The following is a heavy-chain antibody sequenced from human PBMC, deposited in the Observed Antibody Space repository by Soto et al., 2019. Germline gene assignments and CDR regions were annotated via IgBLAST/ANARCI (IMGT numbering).Heavy chain of an antibody. CDR2: IYYSGST. Sequence: LCGGSISSGGYYWSWIRQPPGKGLEWIGYIYYSGSTYYNPSLKSRVTISVDTSKNQFSLKLSSVTAADTAVYYCAREEGGGYDHRWFDPWGQGTLVTVSS. D-gene: IGHD5-12*01. V-gene: IGHV4-31*02. J-gene: IGHJ5*02. CDR3: AREEGGGYDHRWFDP. CDR1: GGSISSGGYY.